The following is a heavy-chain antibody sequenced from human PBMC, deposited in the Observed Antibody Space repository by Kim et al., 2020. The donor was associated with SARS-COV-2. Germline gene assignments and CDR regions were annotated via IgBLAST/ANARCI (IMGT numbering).Heavy chain of an antibody. CDR1: GGSISSGGYY. Sequence: SDTLSLTCTVSGGSISSGGYYWSWIRQHPGKGLEWIGYIYYSGSTYYNPSLKSRVTISVDTSKNQFSLKLSSVTAADTAVYYCARDQGHILTGILGAFDIWGQGTMVTVSS. CDR2: IYYSGST. CDR3: ARDQGHILTGILGAFDI. D-gene: IGHD3-9*01. V-gene: IGHV4-31*03. J-gene: IGHJ3*02.